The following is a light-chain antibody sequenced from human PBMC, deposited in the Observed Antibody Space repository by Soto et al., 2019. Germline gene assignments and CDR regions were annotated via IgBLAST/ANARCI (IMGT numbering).Light chain of an antibody. J-gene: IGKJ4*01. CDR1: QSVLYSSNNKNY. CDR2: WAS. V-gene: IGKV4-1*01. CDR3: QQYYSSPLT. Sequence: IVMTQSPDPLAVALGERATINWKSSQSVLYSSNNKNYLAWYQQKPGQPPKLLIYWASTRESGVPDRFSGSGSGTDFTLTISSLQAEDVAVYYCQQYYSSPLTFGGGTKVEIK.